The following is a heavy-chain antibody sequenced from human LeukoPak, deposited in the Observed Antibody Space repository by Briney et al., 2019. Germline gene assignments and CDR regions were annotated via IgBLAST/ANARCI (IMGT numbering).Heavy chain of an antibody. J-gene: IGHJ4*02. D-gene: IGHD3-22*01. V-gene: IGHV3-30-3*01. Sequence: PGGSLRLSCAASGFTFSSYWMSWVRQAPGKGLEWVAVISYDGSNKYYADSVKGRFTISRDNSKNTLYLQMNSLRAEDTAVYYCARSYYDSSGPNIDYWGQGTLVTVSS. CDR2: ISYDGSNK. CDR3: ARSYYDSSGPNIDY. CDR1: GFTFSSYW.